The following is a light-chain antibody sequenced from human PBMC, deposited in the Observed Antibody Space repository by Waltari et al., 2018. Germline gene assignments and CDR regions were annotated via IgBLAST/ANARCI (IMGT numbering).Light chain of an antibody. V-gene: IGKV3-20*01. CDR1: QSVSSSD. CDR3: QQYGSSPPMYT. CDR2: GAS. J-gene: IGKJ2*01. Sequence: EIVLTPSPGTLSLSPGERATLSCRASQSVSSSDLAWYQQKPGQAPRLLIYGASSRATGIPDRFSGSGSGTDFTLTISRLEPEDFAVYYCQQYGSSPPMYTFGQGTKLEIK.